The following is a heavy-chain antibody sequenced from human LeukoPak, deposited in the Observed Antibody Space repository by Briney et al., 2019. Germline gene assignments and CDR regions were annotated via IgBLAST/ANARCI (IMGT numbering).Heavy chain of an antibody. CDR3: GVAYYDSSGYYPIDY. CDR2: IIPIFGTA. V-gene: IGHV1-69*13. CDR1: GGTFSSYA. J-gene: IGHJ4*02. D-gene: IGHD3-22*01. Sequence: ASVKVSCKASGGTFSSYAISWVRQAPGQGLEWMGGIIPIFGTANYAQKFQGRVTITADESTSTAYMELSSLRSEDTAVCYCGVAYYDSSGYYPIDYWGQGTLVTVSS.